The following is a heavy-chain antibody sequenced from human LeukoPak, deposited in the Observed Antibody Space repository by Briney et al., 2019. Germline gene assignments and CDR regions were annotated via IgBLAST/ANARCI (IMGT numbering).Heavy chain of an antibody. Sequence: GGSLRPSCAASGFTFDDYGMSWVRQAPGKGLEWVSGINWNGGSTGYADSVKGRFTISRDNAKNSLYLQMNSLRAEDTALYYCARDRQQLVRRGFDYLGQGTLVTVSS. CDR3: ARDRQQLVRRGFDY. CDR2: INWNGGST. CDR1: GFTFDDYG. J-gene: IGHJ4*02. D-gene: IGHD6-13*01. V-gene: IGHV3-20*04.